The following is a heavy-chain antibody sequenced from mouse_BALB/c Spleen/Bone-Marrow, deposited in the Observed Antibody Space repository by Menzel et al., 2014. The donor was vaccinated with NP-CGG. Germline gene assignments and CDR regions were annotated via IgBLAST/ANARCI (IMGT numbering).Heavy chain of an antibody. CDR1: GFTFSTYA. Sequence: EVKLVESGGGLAKPGGSLQLSCAASGFTFSTYAMSWVRQTPEKRLEWVATISSSGSYTYYPDSVKGRFTISRDNAKNTLYLQMSSLRSEDTAMFYCSRLRIITTYFDVWGAGTTVTVSS. CDR3: SRLRIITTYFDV. CDR2: ISSSGSYT. J-gene: IGHJ1*01. D-gene: IGHD2-12*01. V-gene: IGHV5-9-3*01.